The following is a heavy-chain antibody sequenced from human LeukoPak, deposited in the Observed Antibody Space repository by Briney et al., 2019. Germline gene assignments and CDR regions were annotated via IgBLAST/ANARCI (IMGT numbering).Heavy chain of an antibody. V-gene: IGHV3-23*01. D-gene: IGHD3-22*01. CDR2: ISGSGGTT. CDR3: AKASAFYYDSSGYSAPFDH. J-gene: IGHJ4*02. CDR1: GFTFGSYG. Sequence: GGSLRLSCAASGFTFGSYGMGWVRQAPGKGLEWVATISGSGGTTYYADSVQGRFTISRGNSNNTLYLQMNSLRADDTGLYFCAKASAFYYDSSGYSAPFDHWGQGALVIVSS.